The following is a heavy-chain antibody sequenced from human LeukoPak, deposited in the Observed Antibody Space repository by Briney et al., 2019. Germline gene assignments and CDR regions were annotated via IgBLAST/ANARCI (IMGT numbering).Heavy chain of an antibody. CDR2: INEDGSEK. V-gene: IGHV3-7*03. D-gene: IGHD2-15*01. Sequence: GGSLRLSCAASGFTFSNYWMSWVRQAPGKGLEWVANINEDGSEKKYVDSVKGRFTISRDNAKNSLYLQMNSLRPDDSAVYYCVKDLGSAITSALALDVWGQGTTVTVSS. CDR3: VKDLGSAITSALALDV. J-gene: IGHJ6*02. CDR1: GFTFSNYW.